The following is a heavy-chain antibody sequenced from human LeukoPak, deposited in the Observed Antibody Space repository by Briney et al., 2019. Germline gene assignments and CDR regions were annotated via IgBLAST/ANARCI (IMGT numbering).Heavy chain of an antibody. CDR2: INHSGST. D-gene: IGHD3-22*01. V-gene: IGHV4-34*01. Sequence: ETLSLTCAVYGGSFSGYYWGWIRQPPGKGLEWIGEINHSGSTNYNPSLKSRVTISVDTSKNQFSLKLSSVTAADTAVYYCARRAAMIVVVITPDIAFDIWGQGTMVTVSS. J-gene: IGHJ3*02. CDR1: GGSFSGYY. CDR3: ARRAAMIVVVITPDIAFDI.